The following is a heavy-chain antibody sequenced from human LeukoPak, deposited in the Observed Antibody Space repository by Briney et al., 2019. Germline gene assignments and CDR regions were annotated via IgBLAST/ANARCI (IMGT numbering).Heavy chain of an antibody. D-gene: IGHD2-15*01. CDR2: IYHSGST. J-gene: IGHJ6*04. V-gene: IGHV4-31*03. CDR1: GGSISRGGYY. Sequence: PSQTLSLTCTVSGGSISRGGYYWSWIRQHTGTGLEWIGYIYHSGSTYYNPSLKSRVTISVDTSKNQFSLKLSSVTAADTAVYYCARVVVVAATDYGMDVGGKGTTVTVSS. CDR3: ARVVVVAATDYGMDV.